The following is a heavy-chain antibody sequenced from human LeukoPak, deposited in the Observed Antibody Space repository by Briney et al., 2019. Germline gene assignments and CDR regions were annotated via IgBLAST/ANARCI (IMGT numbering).Heavy chain of an antibody. CDR1: GGSISSGYY. V-gene: IGHV4-59*01. D-gene: IGHD2-2*01. CDR3: ARETTSTAAFDY. J-gene: IGHJ4*02. CDR2: IYYSGST. Sequence: SETLSLTCTVSGGSISSGYYWTWIRQPPGKGPEWIGYIYYSGSTSYNPPLKSRVTISVDTSKNQFSLKLTSVTAADTAVYYCARETTSTAAFDYWGQGTLVTVSS.